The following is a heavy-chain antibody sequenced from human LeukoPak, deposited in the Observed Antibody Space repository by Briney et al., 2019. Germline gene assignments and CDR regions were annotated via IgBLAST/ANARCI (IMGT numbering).Heavy chain of an antibody. Sequence: SQTLSLTCAVYGGSFSGYYWSWIRQPPGKGLEWIGEINHSGSPNYNPSLKSRVTITVDTSKNQFSLKLSSVTAADTAVYYCARAVKYSSSWIGPNYYNYMDVWGKGATLTVSS. D-gene: IGHD6-13*01. V-gene: IGHV4-34*01. J-gene: IGHJ6*03. CDR1: GGSFSGYY. CDR2: INHSGSP. CDR3: ARAVKYSSSWIGPNYYNYMDV.